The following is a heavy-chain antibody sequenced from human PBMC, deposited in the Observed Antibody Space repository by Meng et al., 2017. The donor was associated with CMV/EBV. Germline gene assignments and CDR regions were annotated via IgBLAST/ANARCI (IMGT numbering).Heavy chain of an antibody. J-gene: IGHJ4*02. D-gene: IGHD1-26*01. Sequence: GESLKISCAASGFTFSSYSMNWVRQAPGKGLEWVSSISSSSYIYYADPVKGRFTISRDNAKNSLYLQMNSLRAEDTAVYYCARPSNSGSYGYWGQGTLVTVSS. CDR1: GFTFSSYS. V-gene: IGHV3-21*01. CDR3: ARPSNSGSYGY. CDR2: ISSSSYI.